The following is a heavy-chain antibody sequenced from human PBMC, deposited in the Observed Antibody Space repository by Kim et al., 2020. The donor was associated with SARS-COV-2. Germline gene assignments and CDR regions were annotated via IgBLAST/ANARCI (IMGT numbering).Heavy chain of an antibody. J-gene: IGHJ4*02. V-gene: IGHV1-18*01. Sequence: TNYAQKLQGRVTMTTDTSTSTAYMELRSLRSDDTAVYYCARGHQAMVMDYWGQGTLVTVSS. CDR2: T. CDR3: ARGHQAMVMDY. D-gene: IGHD5-18*01.